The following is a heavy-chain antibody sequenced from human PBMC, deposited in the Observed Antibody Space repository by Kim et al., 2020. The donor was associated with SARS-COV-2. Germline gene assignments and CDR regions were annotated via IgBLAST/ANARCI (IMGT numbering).Heavy chain of an antibody. J-gene: IGHJ6*02. CDR1: GGSFSGFH. D-gene: IGHD2-2*02. CDR2: INHSGST. CDR3: ARGRAGVVPSPILGIGPHYAYYAMDI. Sequence: SETLSLTCAVYGGSFSGFHWSWIRQPPGKGLEWIGEINHSGSTNYNPSLKSRVTISVDTSTSQFSLKLNFVTAADTAVYYCARGRAGVVPSPILGIGPHYAYYAMDIWGRGTTVTVSS. V-gene: IGHV4-34*01.